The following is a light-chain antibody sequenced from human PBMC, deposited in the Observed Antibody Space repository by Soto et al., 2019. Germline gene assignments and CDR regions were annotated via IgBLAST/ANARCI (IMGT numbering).Light chain of an antibody. J-gene: IGKJ4*01. CDR2: AAS. CDR1: QNIAGY. CDR3: QQYYSYPLT. V-gene: IGKV1-16*02. Sequence: DIQMTQSPSSLSASVGDRVTITCRASQNIAGYLGWFQQKPGKAPKPLIYAASALQSGVQSKFSGSGSGTDFTLTISSLQPEDFATYYCQQYYSYPLTFGGGTKVEIK.